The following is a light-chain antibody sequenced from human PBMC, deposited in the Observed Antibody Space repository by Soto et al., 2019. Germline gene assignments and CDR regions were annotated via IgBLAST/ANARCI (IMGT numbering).Light chain of an antibody. J-gene: IGLJ2*01. CDR2: EVS. CDR1: SSDVGGYNY. V-gene: IGLV2-8*01. CDR3: SSYAGGNNWV. Sequence: QSALTQPPSASGSPGQSVTISCTGTSSDVGGYNYVSWYQQHPGKAPKLIIYEVSQRPSGVPDRFSGSKSDNTASLTVSGLQTDDEADYYCSSYAGGNNWVFGGGTKVTVL.